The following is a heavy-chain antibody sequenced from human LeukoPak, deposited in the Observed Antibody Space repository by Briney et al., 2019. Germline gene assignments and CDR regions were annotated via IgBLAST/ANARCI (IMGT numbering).Heavy chain of an antibody. CDR3: ARGGIKITMVRGVTAYYFDY. V-gene: IGHV3-7*01. CDR2: IKQDGSEK. Sequence: GGSLRLSCAASGFTFSSYWMSWVRQAPGKGLEWVANIKQDGSEKYYVDSVKGRFTISRDNAKNSLYLQMNSLRAEDMAVYYCARGGIKITMVRGVTAYYFDYWGQGTLVTVSS. CDR1: GFTFSSYW. J-gene: IGHJ4*02. D-gene: IGHD3-10*01.